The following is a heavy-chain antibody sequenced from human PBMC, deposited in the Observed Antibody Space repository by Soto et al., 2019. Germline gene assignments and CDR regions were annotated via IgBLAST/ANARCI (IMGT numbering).Heavy chain of an antibody. CDR1: GYTFISYA. Sequence: ASVKVSCKASGYTFISYAMHWVRQAPGQRLEWMGWINAANGNTKYSQKYQGRVTITRDTSASTAYMELGSLRSEDTAVYYCARTSGYYFFDSWGQGTLVTVSS. CDR3: ARTSGYYFFDS. D-gene: IGHD3-22*01. CDR2: INAANGNT. J-gene: IGHJ4*02. V-gene: IGHV1-3*01.